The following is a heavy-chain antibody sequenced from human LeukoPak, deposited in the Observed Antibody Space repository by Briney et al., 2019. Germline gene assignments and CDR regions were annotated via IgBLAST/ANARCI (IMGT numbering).Heavy chain of an antibody. D-gene: IGHD3-9*01. CDR1: GFTFSSFW. V-gene: IGHV3-74*01. Sequence: GGSLRLSCAASGFTFSSFWMHRVRQAPGKGLVWVSRINSDGSTTTYADSVKGRFTISRDNAKNTLYLQMNGLRAEDTAVYYCAKSPTGYVPDRWGQGTLVTVSP. CDR2: INSDGSTT. J-gene: IGHJ5*02. CDR3: AKSPTGYVPDR.